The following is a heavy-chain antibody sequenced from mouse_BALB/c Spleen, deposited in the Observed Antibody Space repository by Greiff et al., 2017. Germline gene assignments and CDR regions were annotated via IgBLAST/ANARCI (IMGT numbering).Heavy chain of an antibody. J-gene: IGHJ3*01. CDR3: ARDRVFAY. D-gene: IGHD3-3*01. Sequence: VQGVESGGGLVQPGGSLKLSCAASGFTFSSYGMSWVRQTPDKRLELVATINSNGGSTYYPDSVKGRFTISRDNAKNTLYLQMSSLKSEDTAMYYCARDRVFAYWGQGTLVTVSA. CDR1: GFTFSSYG. V-gene: IGHV5-6-3*01. CDR2: INSNGGST.